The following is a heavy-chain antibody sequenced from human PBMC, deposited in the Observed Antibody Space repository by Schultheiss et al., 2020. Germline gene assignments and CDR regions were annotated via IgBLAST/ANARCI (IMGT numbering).Heavy chain of an antibody. CDR2: IKQDGSVK. CDR1: GFTISSYW. V-gene: IGHV3-7*01. J-gene: IGHJ3*02. Sequence: GGSLRLSCAASGFTISSYWMSWVRQAPGKGLEWVANIKQDGSVKYYVDSVKGRFTISRDNDKNSLYLQMNCVRAEDTAVYYCARVSQTAFDIWGQGTMVTVSA. CDR3: ARVSQTAFDI.